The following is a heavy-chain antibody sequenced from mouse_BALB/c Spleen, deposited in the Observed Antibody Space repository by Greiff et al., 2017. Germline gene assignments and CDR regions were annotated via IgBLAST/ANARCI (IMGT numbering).Heavy chain of an antibody. CDR2: ISYSGST. D-gene: IGHD2-4*01. J-gene: IGHJ4*01. CDR1: GYSITSDYA. CDR3: ARRGDYDGYAMDY. Sequence: VHLQQSGPGLVKPSQSLSLTCTVTGYSITSDYAWNWIRQFPGNKLEWMGYISYSGSTSYNPSLKSRISITRDTSKNQFFLQLNSVTTEDTATYYCARRGDYDGYAMDYWGQGTSVTVSS. V-gene: IGHV3-2*02.